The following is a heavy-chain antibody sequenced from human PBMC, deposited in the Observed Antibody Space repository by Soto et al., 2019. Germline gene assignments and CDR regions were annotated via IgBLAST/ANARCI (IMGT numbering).Heavy chain of an antibody. CDR2: IYYSGST. J-gene: IGHJ4*02. CDR1: GGSISSSSYY. D-gene: IGHD1-26*01. Sequence: SETLSLTCTVSGGSISSSSYYWGWIRQPPGKGLEWIGSIYYSGSTYYNPSLKSRVTISVDTSKNQFSLKLSSVTAADTAVYYCARLGNGGSYYSSDYWGQGTLVTVSS. CDR3: ARLGNGGSYYSSDY. V-gene: IGHV4-39*01.